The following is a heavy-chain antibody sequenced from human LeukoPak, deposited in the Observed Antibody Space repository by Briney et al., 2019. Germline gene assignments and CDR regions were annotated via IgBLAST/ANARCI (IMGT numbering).Heavy chain of an antibody. V-gene: IGHV1-18*01. CDR1: GYTFPAYG. CDR2: ISVINDNT. Sequence: ASETVSCKASGYTFPAYGISWVRLAPGHGPEWMGWISVINDNTNYAQKLQGRVTMTRDKTQSTAYMELRSLRSDGTAVYYCWRLPRGAGASSLSQYYFYGMDGWGQGTTVTVSS. J-gene: IGHJ6*02. CDR3: WRLPRGAGASSLSQYYFYGMDG. D-gene: IGHD1-26*01.